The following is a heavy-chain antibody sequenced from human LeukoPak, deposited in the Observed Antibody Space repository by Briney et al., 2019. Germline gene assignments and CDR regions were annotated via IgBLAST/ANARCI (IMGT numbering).Heavy chain of an antibody. V-gene: IGHV1-69*04. Sequence: SVKVSCKASGHTFTGYYMHWVRQAPGQGLEWMGRIIPILGIANYAQKFQGRVTITADKSTSTAYMELSSPRSEDTAVYYCARGKPAPGIAVAGIDVEDYWGQGTLVTVSS. D-gene: IGHD6-19*01. CDR2: IIPILGIA. CDR1: GHTFTGYY. CDR3: ARGKPAPGIAVAGIDVEDY. J-gene: IGHJ4*02.